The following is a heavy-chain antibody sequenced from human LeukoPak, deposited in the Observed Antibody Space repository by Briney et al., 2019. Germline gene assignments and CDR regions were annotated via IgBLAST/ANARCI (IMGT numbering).Heavy chain of an antibody. V-gene: IGHV1-18*01. J-gene: IGHJ6*02. CDR3: ARSRSRGAASDYGMDV. CDR2: ISAYNGNT. Sequence: ASVKVSCKASGYTFTSYGISWVRQAPGQGLEWMGWISAYNGNTNYAQKLQGRVTMTTDTSTSTAYMELRSLRSDDTAVYYCARSRSRGAASDYGMDVWGQGTTVTVSS. CDR1: GYTFTSYG. D-gene: IGHD2-2*01.